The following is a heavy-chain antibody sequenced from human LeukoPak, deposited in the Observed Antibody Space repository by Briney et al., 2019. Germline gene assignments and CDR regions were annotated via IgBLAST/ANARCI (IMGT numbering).Heavy chain of an antibody. V-gene: IGHV4-39*01. Sequence: SETLSLTCTVSGGSISSSSYYWGWIRQPPGKGLEWIGSIYYSGSTYYNPSLKSRVTISVDTSKNQFSLKLSSVTAADTAVYYCARGPYSGSYLFDYWGQGTLVTVSS. J-gene: IGHJ4*02. CDR2: IYYSGST. CDR1: GGSISSSSYY. D-gene: IGHD1-26*01. CDR3: ARGPYSGSYLFDY.